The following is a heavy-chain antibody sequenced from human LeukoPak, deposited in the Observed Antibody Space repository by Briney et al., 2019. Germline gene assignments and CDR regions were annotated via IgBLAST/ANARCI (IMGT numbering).Heavy chain of an antibody. Sequence: GGSLRLSCAASGFTFSSYGMHWVRQAPGKGLEWVAVISYDGSNKYYADSVKGRFTISRDNSKNTLYLQMSSLRAEDTAVYYCVKGRGFLYYFDYWGQGILVTVSS. J-gene: IGHJ4*02. D-gene: IGHD2/OR15-2a*01. CDR3: VKGRGFLYYFDY. CDR2: ISYDGSNK. CDR1: GFTFSSYG. V-gene: IGHV3-30*18.